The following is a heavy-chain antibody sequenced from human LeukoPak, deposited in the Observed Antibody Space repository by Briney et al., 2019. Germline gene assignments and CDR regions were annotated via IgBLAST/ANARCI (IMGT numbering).Heavy chain of an antibody. CDR2: IYPRDSDT. D-gene: IGHD6-19*01. J-gene: IGHJ4*02. V-gene: IGHV5-51*01. Sequence: GESLKISCKASGYIFTNYWIGWVRQMPGKGLEWMGIIYPRDSDTRYSPSFQGQVTVSADKSISTAYLQWSSLKASDNAMYYCARQRRSSGWPNDYWGQGTLVTVSS. CDR3: ARQRRSSGWPNDY. CDR1: GYIFTNYW.